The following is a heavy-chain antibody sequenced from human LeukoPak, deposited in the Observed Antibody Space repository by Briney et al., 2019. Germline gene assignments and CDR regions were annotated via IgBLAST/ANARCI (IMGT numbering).Heavy chain of an antibody. CDR3: ARHGPLYDIWSAQFYFDY. CDR1: GGSISSHY. D-gene: IGHD3-3*01. J-gene: IGHJ4*02. V-gene: IGHV4-59*08. CDR2: IYYSGTT. Sequence: PSETLSLTRAVSGGSISSHYWSWIRQPPGKGLEWIGFIYYSGTTNYNPSLKSRVTISVDMSKSQFSLNLSSVTAADTALYYCARHGPLYDIWSAQFYFDYWGQGTLVAVSS.